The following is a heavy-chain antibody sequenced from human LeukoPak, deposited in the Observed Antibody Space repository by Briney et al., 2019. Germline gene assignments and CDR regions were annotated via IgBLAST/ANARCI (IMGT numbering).Heavy chain of an antibody. V-gene: IGHV3-23*01. J-gene: IGHJ6*03. D-gene: IGHD2-2*01. CDR1: GFTFSSDG. CDR3: AKLGYCSSTSCNWDYYYMDV. CDR2: FSGSGGST. Sequence: GGSLRLSCAASGFTFSSDGMSWVRQATGKGLEWVSAFSGSGGSTYYAHSVKGRFTISRDKSKNTMYLQMNSLRAEDTAVYYCAKLGYCSSTSCNWDYYYMDVWGKGTTVTISS.